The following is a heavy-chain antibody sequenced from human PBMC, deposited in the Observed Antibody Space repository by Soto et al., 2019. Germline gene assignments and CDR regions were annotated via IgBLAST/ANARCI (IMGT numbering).Heavy chain of an antibody. CDR1: GFTFSDHY. CDR3: AKTQLLSNYYYGMDV. J-gene: IGHJ6*02. D-gene: IGHD2-2*01. CDR2: ISSSGSST. Sequence: GGSLRLSCAASGFTFSDHYMSWIRQAPGKGLEWVSYISSSGSSTNYADSVKGRFTISRDNAKNSLYLQMNSLRAEDTALYYCAKTQLLSNYYYGMDVWGQGTTVTVSS. V-gene: IGHV3-11*03.